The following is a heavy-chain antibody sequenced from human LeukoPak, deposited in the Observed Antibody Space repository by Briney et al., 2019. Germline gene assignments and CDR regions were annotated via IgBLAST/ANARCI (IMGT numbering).Heavy chain of an antibody. J-gene: IGHJ4*02. CDR2: FDPEDGET. D-gene: IGHD3-22*01. CDR3: ARDSVAYYYDSSGYSYYFDY. V-gene: IGHV1-24*01. Sequence: ASVKVSCKVSGYTLTELSMHWVRQAPGRGLEWMGGFDPEDGETIYAQKFQGRVTMTTDTSTSTAYMELRSLRSDDTAVYYCARDSVAYYYDSSGYSYYFDYWGQGTLVTVSS. CDR1: GYTLTELS.